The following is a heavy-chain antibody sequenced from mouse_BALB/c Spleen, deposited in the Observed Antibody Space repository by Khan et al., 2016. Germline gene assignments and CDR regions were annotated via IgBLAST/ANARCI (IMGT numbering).Heavy chain of an antibody. J-gene: IGHJ3*01. Sequence: QIQLVQSGPELKKPGETVKMSCKASGYTFTNYGMNWVKQAPGKGLKWMGWINTYTGEPTYADDFKGRFAFSLETSASTAYLQISNLKNEATATYFCARPDYGSSRGFAYWGQGTLVTVSA. CDR3: ARPDYGSSRGFAY. D-gene: IGHD1-1*01. CDR1: GYTFTNYG. CDR2: INTYTGEP. V-gene: IGHV9-3-1*01.